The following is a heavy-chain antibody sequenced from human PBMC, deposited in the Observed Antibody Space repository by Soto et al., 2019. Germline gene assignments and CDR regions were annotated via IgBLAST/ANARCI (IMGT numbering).Heavy chain of an antibody. CDR1: GGSISSIDYF. CDR2: IYHTGTT. D-gene: IGHD2-2*01. Sequence: LALTCSVSGGSISSIDYFWSWIRQPPGKGLEWIGFIYHTGTTYYNPSLRSRVTISIDTSKSQFSMKLNSVTAADTAVYYCARVMAAMQNWLDPWGQGTLVTVSS. CDR3: ARVMAAMQNWLDP. V-gene: IGHV4-30-4*01. J-gene: IGHJ5*02.